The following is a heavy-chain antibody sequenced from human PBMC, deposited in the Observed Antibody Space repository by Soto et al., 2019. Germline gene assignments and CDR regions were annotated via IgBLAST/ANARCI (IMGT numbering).Heavy chain of an antibody. D-gene: IGHD2-8*01. J-gene: IGHJ6*02. Sequence: GASVKVSCKASGYTFTSYAMHWVRQAPGQRLEWMGWINAGNGNTKYSQEFQGRVTITRDTSASTAYMELSSLRSEDTAVYYCARDRYCTNGVCYSWGFYYYGMDVWGQGTTVTVSS. CDR2: INAGNGNT. V-gene: IGHV1-3*01. CDR1: GYTFTSYA. CDR3: ARDRYCTNGVCYSWGFYYYGMDV.